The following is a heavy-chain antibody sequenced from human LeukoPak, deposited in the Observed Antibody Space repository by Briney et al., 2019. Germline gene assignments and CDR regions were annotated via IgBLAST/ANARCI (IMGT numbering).Heavy chain of an antibody. CDR1: GFTLSSYV. CDR3: AKQGFGC. CDR2: ISGSADNT. Sequence: GGSLRLSCTASGFTLSSYVMSWVRQAPGEGLEWVSTISGSADNTNYAEAVKGRFTISRDNSKNTMYLQMNSLRAEDTAVYYCAKQGFGCWGQGTLVTVSS. J-gene: IGHJ4*02. V-gene: IGHV3-23*01.